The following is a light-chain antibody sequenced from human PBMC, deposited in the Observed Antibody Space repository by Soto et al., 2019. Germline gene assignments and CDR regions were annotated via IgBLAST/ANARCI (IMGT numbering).Light chain of an antibody. J-gene: IGLJ2*01. CDR2: EVS. V-gene: IGLV2-8*01. CDR1: SSDDGGYNY. Sequence: QSALTQPPSASGSPGQSVTISCTGISSDDGGYNYVSWYQQHPGKAPKLMIYEVSKRPSGVPDRFSGSKSGNTASLTVSGLQAEDEADYYCSSYAGSNKLFGGGTELTVL. CDR3: SSYAGSNKL.